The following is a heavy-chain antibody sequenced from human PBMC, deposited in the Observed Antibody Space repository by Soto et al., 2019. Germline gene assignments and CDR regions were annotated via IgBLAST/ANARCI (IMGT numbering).Heavy chain of an antibody. J-gene: IGHJ4*02. D-gene: IGHD2-15*01. V-gene: IGHV3-30*18. CDR1: GFSLSSYA. CDR2: MSYDETKT. Sequence: QVQLVESGGGVVQPGGSLRLSCATSGFSLSSYAMHWVRQAPGKGLEWVALMSYDETKTYYADSVKGRFPISRDTSKNTLFLQMNNLRVEDTAVYYCAKDRRDGDFMHILVVDFWGQGALVTVSS. CDR3: AKDRRDGDFMHILVVDF.